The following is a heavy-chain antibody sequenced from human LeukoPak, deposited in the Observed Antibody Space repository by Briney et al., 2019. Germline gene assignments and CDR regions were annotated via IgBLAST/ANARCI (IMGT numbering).Heavy chain of an antibody. CDR3: ARAGTGGSYAYYYMDV. V-gene: IGHV4-59*01. J-gene: IGHJ6*03. CDR2: IYYSGST. CDR1: GGSISSYY. D-gene: IGHD1-26*01. Sequence: SETLSLTCTVSGGSISSYYWSWIRQPPGKGLEWIGYIYYSGSTNYNPSLKSRVTISVDTSKNQFSLKLSSVTAADTAVYYCARAGTGGSYAYYYMDVWGKGTTVTVSS.